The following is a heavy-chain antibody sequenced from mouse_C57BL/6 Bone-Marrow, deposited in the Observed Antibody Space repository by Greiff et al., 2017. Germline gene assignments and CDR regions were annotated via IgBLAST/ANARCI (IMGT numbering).Heavy chain of an antibody. J-gene: IGHJ2*01. CDR2: IRSKSNNYAT. Sequence: EVQLVESGGGLVQPKGSLKLSCAASGFSFNTYAMNWVRQAPGKGLEWVARIRSKSNNYATYYADSVKDRFTISRDDSESMLYLQMNNLKTEDTAMYYCVRSYYSNFYYFDYWGQGTTLTVSS. V-gene: IGHV10-1*01. CDR1: GFSFNTYA. D-gene: IGHD2-5*01. CDR3: VRSYYSNFYYFDY.